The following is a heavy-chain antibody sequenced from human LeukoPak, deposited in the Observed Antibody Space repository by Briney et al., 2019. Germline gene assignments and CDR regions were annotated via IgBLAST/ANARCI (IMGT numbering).Heavy chain of an antibody. D-gene: IGHD1-26*01. Sequence: GGSLRLSCAASGFIVSSNYMSWVRQAPGKGLEWVSVIYSGGSTYYADSVKGRFTISRDNAKKSLYLQMNSLRAEDTAVYYCARGGSYLSAFDIWGQGTMVTVSS. CDR1: GFIVSSNY. CDR2: IYSGGST. V-gene: IGHV3-66*01. CDR3: ARGGSYLSAFDI. J-gene: IGHJ3*02.